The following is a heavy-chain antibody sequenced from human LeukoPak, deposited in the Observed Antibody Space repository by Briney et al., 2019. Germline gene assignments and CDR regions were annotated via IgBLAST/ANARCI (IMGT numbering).Heavy chain of an antibody. D-gene: IGHD4-23*01. CDR1: GFTVSSYG. J-gene: IGHJ4*02. CDR3: ARGAHKRDDYGGFFDY. V-gene: IGHV3-30*02. Sequence: PGGSLRLSCAASGFTVSSYGMHWVRQAPGKGLEWVAFIRYDGSNKYYADSVKGRFTISRDNSKNTLYLQMNSLRAEDTAVYYCARGAHKRDDYGGFFDYWGQGTLVTVSS. CDR2: IRYDGSNK.